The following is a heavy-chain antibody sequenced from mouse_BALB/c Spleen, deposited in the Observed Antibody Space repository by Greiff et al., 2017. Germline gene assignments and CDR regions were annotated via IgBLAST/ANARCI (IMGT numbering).Heavy chain of an antibody. J-gene: IGHJ2*01. CDR2: IYPGSGST. Sequence: VQLQQPGAELVKPGTSVKLSCKASGYNFTSYWINWVKLRPGQGLEWIGDIYPGSGSTNYNEKFKSKATLTVDTSSSTAYMQLSSLASEDSALYYCARGDGYDGYWGQGTTLTVSS. CDR3: ARGDGYDGY. CDR1: GYNFTSYW. V-gene: IGHV1-55*01. D-gene: IGHD2-2*01.